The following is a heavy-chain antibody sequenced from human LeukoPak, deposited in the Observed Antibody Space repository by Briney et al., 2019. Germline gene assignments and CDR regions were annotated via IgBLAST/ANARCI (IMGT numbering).Heavy chain of an antibody. J-gene: IGHJ4*02. CDR1: GYTFTGYY. V-gene: IGHV1-2*02. Sequence: EASVKVSCKASGYTFTGYYMHWVRQAPGQGLEWMGWINPSSGDTNYAQKFQGRVTMTRDTSISTAYMELSRLRSDDTAVYYCAKNPYEYYFDYWAREPWSPSPQ. D-gene: IGHD5-12*01. CDR3: AKNPYEYYFDY. CDR2: INPSSGDT.